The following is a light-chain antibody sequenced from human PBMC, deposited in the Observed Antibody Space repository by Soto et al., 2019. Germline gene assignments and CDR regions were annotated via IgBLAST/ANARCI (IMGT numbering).Light chain of an antibody. Sequence: DVQMTQSASTLSASVGDRVTITCRASQNISSWLAWYQQKPVKAPKSLIYDASSLESGVPSRLSGSGSGTEFTLTISRLQPDNLATYSLQHYNRYAITFGQGSRLEIK. J-gene: IGKJ5*01. V-gene: IGKV1-5*01. CDR3: QHYNRYAIT. CDR1: QNISSW. CDR2: DAS.